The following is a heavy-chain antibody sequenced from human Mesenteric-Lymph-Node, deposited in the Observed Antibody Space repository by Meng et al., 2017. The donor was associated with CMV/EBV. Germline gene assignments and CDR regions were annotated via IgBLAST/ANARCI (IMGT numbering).Heavy chain of an antibody. Sequence: GGSLRLSCAASGFTFSSYGMHWVRQAPGKGLEWVAFIRYDGSNKYYADSVKGRFTISRDNSKNTLYLQMNSLRPEDTAIYYCARDSCSNGVCYFGYWGQGTLVTVSS. CDR1: GFTFSSYG. CDR3: ARDSCSNGVCYFGY. J-gene: IGHJ4*02. V-gene: IGHV3-30*02. D-gene: IGHD2-8*01. CDR2: IRYDGSNK.